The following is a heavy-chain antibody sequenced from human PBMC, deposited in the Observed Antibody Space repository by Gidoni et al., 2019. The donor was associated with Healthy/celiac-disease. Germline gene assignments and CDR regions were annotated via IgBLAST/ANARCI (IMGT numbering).Heavy chain of an antibody. CDR3: AHTPPIVVVIAAPVGAFDI. D-gene: IGHD2-21*01. V-gene: IGHV2-5*02. CDR1: GFSLSTRGLC. J-gene: IGHJ3*02. Sequence: QLPLKDSGPTLVTPTQTLTLTCTFSGFSLSTRGLCLGWIRQPPGKALEWLARIYWDDDKRYSPSLKSRLTITKETSKNQVVLTMTNMDPVDTATYYCAHTPPIVVVIAAPVGAFDIWGQGTMVTVSS. CDR2: IYWDDDK.